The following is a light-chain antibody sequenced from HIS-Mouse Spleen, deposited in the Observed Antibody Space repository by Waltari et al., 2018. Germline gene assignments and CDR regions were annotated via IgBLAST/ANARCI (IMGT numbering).Light chain of an antibody. Sequence: SYELTQPPSVSVSPGQTARITCSRDVLPKQYAYWYQQKSGQAPVLVIYEDSNRPSGIPERFSGSSSGTMATLTISGAQVEDEADYYCYSTDSSGNHRVFGGGTKLTVL. V-gene: IGLV3-10*01. J-gene: IGLJ2*01. CDR2: EDS. CDR3: YSTDSSGNHRV. CDR1: VLPKQY.